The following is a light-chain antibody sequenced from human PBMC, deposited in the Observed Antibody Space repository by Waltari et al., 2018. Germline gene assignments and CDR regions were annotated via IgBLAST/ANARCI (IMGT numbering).Light chain of an antibody. CDR1: SSDVGSYDL. Sequence: QSALTQPASVSGSPGQSITIPCTGTSSDVGSYDLVSWYQQHPGKAPKLIIYGVNERPSGVSNRFSGSKSGNTASLTISGLQAEDEADYYCCSYAGVDTFYVFGTGTKVTVL. V-gene: IGLV2-23*02. CDR2: GVN. CDR3: CSYAGVDTFYV. J-gene: IGLJ1*01.